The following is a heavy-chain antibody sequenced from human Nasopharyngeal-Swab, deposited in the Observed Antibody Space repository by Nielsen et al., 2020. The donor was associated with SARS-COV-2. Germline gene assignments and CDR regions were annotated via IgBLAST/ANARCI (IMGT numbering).Heavy chain of an antibody. Sequence: GESLKISCAASGFTFSGSAMHWVRQAPGKGLEHLSALSSEAESTYYANSVKGRFTISRDNSKKTLYLQMGSLRTEDMAVYYCARGGMYYYDSSGPLAFDIWGQGTMVTVSS. CDR3: ARGGMYYYDSSGPLAFDI. D-gene: IGHD3-22*01. CDR1: GFTFSGSA. CDR2: LSSEAEST. V-gene: IGHV3-64*01. J-gene: IGHJ3*02.